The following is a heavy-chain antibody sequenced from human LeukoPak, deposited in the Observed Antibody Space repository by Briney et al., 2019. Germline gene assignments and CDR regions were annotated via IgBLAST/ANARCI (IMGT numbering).Heavy chain of an antibody. D-gene: IGHD3-22*01. CDR2: IWYGESNK. J-gene: IGHJ1*01. CDR1: GFTFRNYG. Sequence: GSLRPSCATSGFTFRNYGMKRGRQAPGKGLGWGAVIWYGESNKYYADSVKGRFTISRDNAKNSLYLQMNSLRAEDTAVYYCATYSSLNRREFQFWGQGTLLTVSS. V-gene: IGHV3-33*03. CDR3: ATYSSLNRREFQF.